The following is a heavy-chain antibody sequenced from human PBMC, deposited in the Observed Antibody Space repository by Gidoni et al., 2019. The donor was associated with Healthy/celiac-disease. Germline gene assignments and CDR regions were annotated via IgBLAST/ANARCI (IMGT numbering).Heavy chain of an antibody. J-gene: IGHJ5*02. D-gene: IGHD3-3*01. CDR3: ARWTLFWSGDPPNWFDP. V-gene: IGHV1-69*01. CDR1: GGTFSSYA. Sequence: QVQLVQSGAEVKKPGSSVKVSCKASGGTFSSYAISWVRQAPGQGLEWMGGIIPIFGTANYAQKFQGRVTITADESTSTAYMELSSLRSEDTAVYYCARWTLFWSGDPPNWFDPWGQGTLVTVSS. CDR2: IIPIFGTA.